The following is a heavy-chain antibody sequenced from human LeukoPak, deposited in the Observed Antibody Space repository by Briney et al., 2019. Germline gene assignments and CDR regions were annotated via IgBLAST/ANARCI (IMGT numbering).Heavy chain of an antibody. V-gene: IGHV4-34*01. D-gene: IGHD3-10*01. J-gene: IGHJ4*02. CDR1: GGSFSGYY. CDR2: INHSGST. Sequence: SETLSLTCAVYGGSFSGYYWSWIRQPPGKGLEWIGEINHSGSTNYNPSLKSRVTISVGTSKNQFSLKLSSVTAADTAVYYCASRGGSGSPFDYWGQGTLVTVSS. CDR3: ASRGGSGSPFDY.